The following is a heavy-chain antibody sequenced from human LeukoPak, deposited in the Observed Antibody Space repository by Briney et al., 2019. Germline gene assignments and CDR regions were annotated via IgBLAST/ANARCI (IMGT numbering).Heavy chain of an antibody. CDR1: GHTFTSYA. CDR2: INTNTGNP. J-gene: IGHJ4*02. Sequence: ASVKVSCKASGHTFTSYAMNWVRQAPGQGLEWMGWINTNTGNPTYAQGFTGRFVFSLDTSVTTAYLQISSLKAEDTAVYYCASSRVYDSSGYSDFDYWGQGTLVTVSS. CDR3: ASSRVYDSSGYSDFDY. D-gene: IGHD3-22*01. V-gene: IGHV7-4-1*02.